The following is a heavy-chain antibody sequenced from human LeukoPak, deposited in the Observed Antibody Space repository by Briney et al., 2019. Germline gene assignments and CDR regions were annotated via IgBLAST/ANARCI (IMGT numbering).Heavy chain of an antibody. V-gene: IGHV4-59*08. CDR1: GGSISSSH. Sequence: PSETLSLTCTVSGGSISSSHWGWIRQPPGKGLEWIGYIYYTGRTQYNPSLQSRVTISVDTSKNQFSLRLSSVTAADTAVYYCARRSQEEGTTTANNWFDPWGQGTLVTVSS. CDR2: IYYTGRT. D-gene: IGHD4-17*01. CDR3: ARRSQEEGTTTANNWFDP. J-gene: IGHJ5*02.